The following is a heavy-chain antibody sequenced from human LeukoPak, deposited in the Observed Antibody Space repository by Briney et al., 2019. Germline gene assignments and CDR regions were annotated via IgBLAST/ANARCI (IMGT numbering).Heavy chain of an antibody. CDR3: TRAPYSSGWFDY. Sequence: PGRSLRLSCAASGFTLMSYAMHWVRQAPGKGLEWVAVVSYDGNEKYYADSVKGRFTISRGNSKNTLYLQMNSLRAEDAAVYYCTRAPYSSGWFDYWGQGTPVTVSS. J-gene: IGHJ4*02. CDR1: GFTLMSYA. D-gene: IGHD6-25*01. CDR2: VSYDGNEK. V-gene: IGHV3-30*04.